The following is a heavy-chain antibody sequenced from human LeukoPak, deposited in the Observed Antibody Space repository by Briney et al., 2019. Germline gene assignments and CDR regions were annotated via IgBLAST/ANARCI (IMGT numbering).Heavy chain of an antibody. CDR1: GGSVSGYY. CDR2: VFDSGGT. V-gene: IGHV4-59*02. J-gene: IGHJ4*02. D-gene: IGHD6-13*01. CDR3: ARGYSSSWNYFDY. Sequence: SETLSLTCIVSGGSVSGYYWNWIRQPPGKGLEWIGYVFDSGGTNYNPSLKSRVTISVDTSKKQFSLRLSSVTAADTAVYYCARGYSSSWNYFDYWGLGTLVTVSS.